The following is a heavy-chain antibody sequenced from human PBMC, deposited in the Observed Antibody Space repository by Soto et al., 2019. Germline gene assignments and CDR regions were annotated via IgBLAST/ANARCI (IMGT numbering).Heavy chain of an antibody. CDR1: GGSISSYY. J-gene: IGHJ6*03. D-gene: IGHD3-3*01. V-gene: IGHV4-59*12. CDR3: ARGADFWSGYSTYYYYMDV. CDR2: IYYSGST. Sequence: SETLSLTCTVSGGSISSYYWSWIRQPPGKGLEWIGYIYYSGSTNYNPSLKSRVTISVDKSKNQFSLKLSSVTAADTAVYFCARGADFWSGYSTYYYYMDVWGKGTTVTVSS.